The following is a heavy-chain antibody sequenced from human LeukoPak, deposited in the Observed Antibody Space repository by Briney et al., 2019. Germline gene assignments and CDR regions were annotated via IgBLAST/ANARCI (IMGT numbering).Heavy chain of an antibody. CDR3: VRDETLWTLDW. J-gene: IGHJ4*02. CDR1: GFTFSGHW. CDR2: INERGTDS. D-gene: IGHD1-1*01. V-gene: IGHV3-74*03. Sequence: GGSLRLSCTASGFTFSGHWIHWVRQPPGMGLVWVSRINERGTDSMYAESVKGRFTITRDNAKNTVYLQMNSLRAEDTAVYYCVRDETLWTLDWWGQGTLVSVSS.